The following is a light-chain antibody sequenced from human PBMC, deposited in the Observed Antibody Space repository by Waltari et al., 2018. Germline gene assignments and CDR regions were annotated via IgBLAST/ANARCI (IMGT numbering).Light chain of an antibody. CDR1: SGHSSNV. Sequence: QLVLTQSPSASASLGASVKLTCTLSSGHSSNVIAWLQQQPERGPRYLMKIHSDGIHSKGEGIPARFSCASSGAERYITSSSGQPEDEADYYCQTGGHGTSVFGGVTKLTVL. V-gene: IGLV4-69*01. CDR2: IHSDGIH. J-gene: IGLJ3*02. CDR3: QTGGHGTSV.